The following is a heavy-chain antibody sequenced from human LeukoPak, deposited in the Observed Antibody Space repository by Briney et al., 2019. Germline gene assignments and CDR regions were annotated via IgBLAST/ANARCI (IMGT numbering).Heavy chain of an antibody. J-gene: IGHJ6*03. V-gene: IGHV3-30*02. CDR1: GFTFSSYG. CDR3: AKDRDYGDYPSAYYYYMDV. D-gene: IGHD4-17*01. CDR2: IRYDGTNK. Sequence: PGGSLRLSCAASGFTFSSYGIHWVRQAPGKGLEWVAFIRYDGTNKWYADSVKGRFTISRDNSKNTLYLQMNSLRVEYTAVYHYAKDRDYGDYPSAYYYYMDVWGKGTTVTVSS.